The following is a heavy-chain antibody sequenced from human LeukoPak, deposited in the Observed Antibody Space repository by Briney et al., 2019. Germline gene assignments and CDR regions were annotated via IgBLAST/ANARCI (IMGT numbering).Heavy chain of an antibody. CDR1: ADSFSSHY. Sequence: SETLSLTCAVSADSFSSHYWTWIRQPPGKGLEWIGYISYIGSTNYNPSLKSRVTISIDTSKNQFSLKLTSVTAADTAVYYCARDLVTVTKGFDIWGQGTMVSVSS. CDR2: ISYIGST. CDR3: ARDLVTVTKGFDI. J-gene: IGHJ3*02. V-gene: IGHV4-59*11. D-gene: IGHD4-17*01.